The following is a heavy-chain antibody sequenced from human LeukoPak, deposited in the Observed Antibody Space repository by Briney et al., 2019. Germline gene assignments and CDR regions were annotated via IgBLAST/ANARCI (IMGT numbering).Heavy chain of an antibody. D-gene: IGHD6-6*01. CDR1: GYTLTELS. CDR3: ATGGYSNSLDYYYYMDV. Sequence: ASVKVSCKVSGYTLTELSMHWVRQAPGKGLEWMGGFDPEDGETIYAQKFQGRVTMTEDTSTDTAYMELSSLRSEDTAVYYCATGGYSNSLDYYYYMDVWGKGTTVTVSS. CDR2: FDPEDGET. V-gene: IGHV1-24*01. J-gene: IGHJ6*03.